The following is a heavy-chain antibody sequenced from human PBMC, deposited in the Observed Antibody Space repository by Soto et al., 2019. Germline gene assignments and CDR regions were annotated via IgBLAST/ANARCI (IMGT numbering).Heavy chain of an antibody. V-gene: IGHV3-33*01. J-gene: IGHJ4*02. D-gene: IGHD3-10*01. CDR1: GFTFSSYG. Sequence: QVQLVASGGGVVQPGRSLRLSCAASGFTFSSYGMHWVRQAPGTGPEWLAVIWYDGSNKYYADSVKGRFTISRDNSKNTLDMPMNRLRAEDTAVYYCARAYGDWRYFDYWGQGTLVTVSS. CDR2: IWYDGSNK. CDR3: ARAYGDWRYFDY.